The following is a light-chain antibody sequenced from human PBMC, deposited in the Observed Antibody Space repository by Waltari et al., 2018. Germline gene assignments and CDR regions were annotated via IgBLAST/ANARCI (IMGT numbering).Light chain of an antibody. V-gene: IGLV2-23*02. CDR1: SSDVGYYNL. CDR2: EVN. CDR3: CSYAGGSTFVV. Sequence: QSALTQPASLSGSPGQSITISCTGTSSDVGYYNLVSWYQQHPGKAPKLMIYEVNKWPSGVSNRFSASKSGNTASLTISGLQAEDEADYHCCSYAGGSTFVVFGGGTKLTVL. J-gene: IGLJ2*01.